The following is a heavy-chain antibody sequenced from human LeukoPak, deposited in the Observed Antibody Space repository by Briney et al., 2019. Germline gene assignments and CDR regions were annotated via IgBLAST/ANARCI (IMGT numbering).Heavy chain of an antibody. J-gene: IGHJ4*02. CDR3: ARDLDGEDDY. CDR1: GDSVSSNSAA. CDR2: TYYRSKWYN. D-gene: IGHD3-3*01. V-gene: IGHV6-1*01. Sequence: SQTLSLTCAISGDSVSSNSAAWDWIKQSPSRGLEWLGRTYYRSKWYNDYALSVKSRITINVDTSKNQFFLQMNSVTPEDTAVYYCARDLDGEDDYWGQGTLVTVSS.